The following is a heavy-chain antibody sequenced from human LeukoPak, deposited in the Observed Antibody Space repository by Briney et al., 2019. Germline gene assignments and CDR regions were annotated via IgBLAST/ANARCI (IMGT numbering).Heavy chain of an antibody. V-gene: IGHV1-69*05. CDR3: ARDPSRGSSHFDY. J-gene: IGHJ4*02. CDR2: IIPIFGTA. Sequence: ASVKVSCKASGGTFSSYAISWVRQAPGQGLEWMGGIIPIFGTANYAQKFQGRVTITTDESTSTAYMELSSLRSEDTAVYYCARDPSRGSSHFDYWGQGTLVTVSS. D-gene: IGHD6-6*01. CDR1: GGTFSSYA.